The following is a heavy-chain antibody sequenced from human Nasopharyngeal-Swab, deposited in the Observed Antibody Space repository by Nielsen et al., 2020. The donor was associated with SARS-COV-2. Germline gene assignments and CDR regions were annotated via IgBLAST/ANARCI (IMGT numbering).Heavy chain of an antibody. D-gene: IGHD5-18*01. V-gene: IGHV3-23*01. J-gene: IGHJ4*02. Sequence: GESLKISCVASGFSFSGSAVSWVRQAPGKGLEWVAAINDGGYASFYANSVRGRFTISRDNSKNTVYLQMNFLRADDTAIYHCANGGCSYGYAVYWGQGTLVTVSS. CDR1: GFSFSGSA. CDR2: INDGGYAS. CDR3: ANGGCSYGYAVY.